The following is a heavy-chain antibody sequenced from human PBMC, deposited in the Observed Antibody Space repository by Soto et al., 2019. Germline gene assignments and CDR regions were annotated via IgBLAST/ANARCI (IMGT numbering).Heavy chain of an antibody. CDR2: IYYSGST. J-gene: IGHJ3*02. CDR1: GGSISRGGYY. CDR3: ARDASSAIDAFDI. V-gene: IGHV4-31*03. Sequence: QVQLQESGPGLVKPSQTLSLTCTVSGGSISRGGYYWSWIRQHPGKGLEWIGYIYYSGSTYYNPSLKSRVTISVDTSKNQFSLKLSSVTAADTAVYYCARDASSAIDAFDIWGQGTMVTVSS.